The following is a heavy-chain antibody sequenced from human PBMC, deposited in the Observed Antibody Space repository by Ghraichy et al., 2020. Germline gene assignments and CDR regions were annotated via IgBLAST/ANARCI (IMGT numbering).Heavy chain of an antibody. CDR2: IIPIFGTA. CDR1: GGTFSSYA. D-gene: IGHD3-9*01. CDR3: ARSFYDILTGSTFFNFDY. J-gene: IGHJ4*02. V-gene: IGHV1-69*06. Sequence: SVKVSCKASGGTFSSYAISWVRQAPGQGLEWMGGIIPIFGTANYAQKFQGRVTITADKSTSTAYMELSSLRSEDTAVYYCARSFYDILTGSTFFNFDYWGQGTLVTVSS.